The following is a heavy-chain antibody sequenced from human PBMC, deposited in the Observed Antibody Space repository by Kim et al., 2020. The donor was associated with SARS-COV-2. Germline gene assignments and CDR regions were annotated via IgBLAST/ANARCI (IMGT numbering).Heavy chain of an antibody. V-gene: IGHV4-59*08. D-gene: IGHD5-18*01. Sequence: SETLSLTCTVSGGSISSYYWSWIRQPPGKGLEWIGYIYYSGSTNYNPSLKSRVTISVDTSKNQFSLKLSSVTAADTAVYYCARHSAWGYSYGSRGAAAGTVGHDAFDIWGQGTMVTVSS. J-gene: IGHJ3*02. CDR2: IYYSGST. CDR3: ARHSAWGYSYGSRGAAAGTVGHDAFDI. CDR1: GGSISSYY.